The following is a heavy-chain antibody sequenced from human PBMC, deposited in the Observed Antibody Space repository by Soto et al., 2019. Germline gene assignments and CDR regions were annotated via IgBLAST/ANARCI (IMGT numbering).Heavy chain of an antibody. V-gene: IGHV1-18*01. CDR3: ARASAYSTPWSFDN. J-gene: IGHJ4*02. CDR1: GYTFTRYG. Sequence: ASVKVSCKASGYTFTRYGISWVRQAPGQGLEWMGWISGFNGNTKESEKFQGRVTLTTDTAANTAHMELRGLRSDDTAVYYCARASAYSTPWSFDNWGQGTLVTVSS. D-gene: IGHD2-8*01. CDR2: ISGFNGNT.